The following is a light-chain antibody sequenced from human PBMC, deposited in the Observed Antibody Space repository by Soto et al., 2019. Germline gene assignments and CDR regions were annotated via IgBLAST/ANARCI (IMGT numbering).Light chain of an antibody. J-gene: IGKJ1*01. CDR2: RAS. V-gene: IGKV3D-15*01. Sequence: EIVMTQSPATLSVSPGERATLSCRASQSVSSNLAWYQQKPGQAPRLLIYRASTRATGIPAWFSGSGSGTEFTLTISSLQSEEFAVYYCQQYHNWPRTFGQGTKVEIK. CDR3: QQYHNWPRT. CDR1: QSVSSN.